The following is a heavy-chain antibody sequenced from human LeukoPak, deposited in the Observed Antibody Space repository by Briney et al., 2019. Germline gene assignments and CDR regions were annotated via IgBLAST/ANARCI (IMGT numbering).Heavy chain of an antibody. CDR2: IYYSGST. CDR1: GASISSYY. V-gene: IGHV4-59*01. Sequence: SETLSLTCTVSGASISSYYWSWIRQPPGKGLEWIGYIYYSGSTKYNPSLKSRVTISVDTSKNQFSLKLSSVTAADTAVYYCAGGPYPAAGTDHQFDYWGQGTLVTVSS. D-gene: IGHD6-13*01. CDR3: AGGPYPAAGTDHQFDY. J-gene: IGHJ4*02.